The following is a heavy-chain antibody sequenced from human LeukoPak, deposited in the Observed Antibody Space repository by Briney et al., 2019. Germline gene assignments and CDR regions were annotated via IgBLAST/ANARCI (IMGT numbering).Heavy chain of an antibody. D-gene: IGHD4-17*01. CDR3: ATDYGDPAADHDAFDI. Sequence: GASVTVSFKASGYTFTDYYMHGVRQARGQGGEGVGWINPNRGGTNYAQKFQGRGTITRNSAISTDYMELSSLRSDDTAVYYCATDYGDPAADHDAFDIWGQGTMVTVSS. V-gene: IGHV1-2*02. J-gene: IGHJ3*02. CDR2: INPNRGGT. CDR1: GYTFTDYY.